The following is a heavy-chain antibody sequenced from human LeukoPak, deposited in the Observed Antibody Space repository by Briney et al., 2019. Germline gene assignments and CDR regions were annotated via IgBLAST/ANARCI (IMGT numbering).Heavy chain of an antibody. V-gene: IGHV1-24*01. J-gene: IGHJ2*01. D-gene: IGHD2-2*01. CDR2: FDPEDGET. Sequence: ASVKVSCKVSGYTLTELSMHWVQQAPGKGLEWMGGFDPEDGETIYAQKFQGRVTMTEDTSTDTAYMELSSLRSEDTAVYYCATALLKVGYQLAHWYFDLWGRGTLVTVSS. CDR3: ATALLKVGYQLAHWYFDL. CDR1: GYTLTELS.